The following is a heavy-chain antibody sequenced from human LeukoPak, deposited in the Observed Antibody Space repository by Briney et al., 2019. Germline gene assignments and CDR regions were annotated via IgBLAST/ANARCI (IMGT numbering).Heavy chain of an antibody. CDR1: GGSISSGGYY. CDR2: IYYSGST. Sequence: SETLSLTCTVSGGSISSGGYYWSWIRQHPGTGLEWIGYIYYSGSTYYNPSLKSRVTISVDTSKYQFSLKLSSVTAADTAVYYCARDQEGSGYRFDYWGQGTLVTVSS. V-gene: IGHV4-31*03. D-gene: IGHD3-22*01. CDR3: ARDQEGSGYRFDY. J-gene: IGHJ4*02.